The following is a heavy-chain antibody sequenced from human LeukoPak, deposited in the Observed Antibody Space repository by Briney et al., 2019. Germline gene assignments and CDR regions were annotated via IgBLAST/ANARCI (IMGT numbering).Heavy chain of an antibody. Sequence: ASVKVSCKASGYTFSSYDINWVRQATGQGLEWMGWMNPNSGNTGYAQKFQGRVTMTRNTSISKAYMELSSLRSDDTAVYYCARAMSIDYYDSSGSYDYWGQGTLVTVSS. CDR3: ARAMSIDYYDSSGSYDY. V-gene: IGHV1-8*01. J-gene: IGHJ4*02. D-gene: IGHD3-22*01. CDR1: GYTFSSYD. CDR2: MNPNSGNT.